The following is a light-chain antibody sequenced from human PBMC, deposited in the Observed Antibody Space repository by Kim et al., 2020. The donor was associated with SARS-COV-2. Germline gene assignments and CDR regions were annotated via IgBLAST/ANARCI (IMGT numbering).Light chain of an antibody. CDR2: AAS. V-gene: IGKV1-6*02. CDR1: QGIRKN. J-gene: IGKJ1*01. CDR3: LQDYSFPTT. Sequence: AIQMTQSPSSLSASVGDSVTITCRASQGIRKNLGWFQQKPGKAPKLLICAASTLQSGVSSRFSGSGSGTDFPLTISSLQPEDFATYFCLQDYSFPTTFGQGTKVDIK.